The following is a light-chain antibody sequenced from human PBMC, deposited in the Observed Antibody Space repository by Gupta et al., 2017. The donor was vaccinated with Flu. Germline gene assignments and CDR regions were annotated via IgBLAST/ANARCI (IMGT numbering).Light chain of an antibody. CDR1: SSNIVSNT. CDR3: AAWDDTLNGWV. J-gene: IGLJ3*02. Sequence: QSVLTQPPSASGTPGQRVTISCSGSSSNIVSNTVNWYQQLPGTAPKLLIYSNNQRPSGVPDRFSGSKSGTSASLAISGLQSEDEADYSCAAWDDTLNGWVFGGGTKLTVL. V-gene: IGLV1-44*01. CDR2: SNN.